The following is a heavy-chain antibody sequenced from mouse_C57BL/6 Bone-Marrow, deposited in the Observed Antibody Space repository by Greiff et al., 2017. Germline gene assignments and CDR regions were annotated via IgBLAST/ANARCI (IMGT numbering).Heavy chain of an antibody. Sequence: EVKLVESGGGLVQPGGSMKLSCVASGFTFSNYWMNWVRQSPEKGLEWVAQSRLKSANYATHYSESVKGRFTISRDDSKRSVYLQMNNLRAEDTGIYYCTVYYYGSSPYWGQGTTLTVSS. V-gene: IGHV6-3*01. CDR2: SRLKSANYAT. CDR3: TVYYYGSSPY. D-gene: IGHD1-1*01. J-gene: IGHJ2*01. CDR1: GFTFSNYW.